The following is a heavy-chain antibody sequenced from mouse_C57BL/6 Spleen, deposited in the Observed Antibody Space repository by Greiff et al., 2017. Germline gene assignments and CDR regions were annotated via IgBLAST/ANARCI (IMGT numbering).Heavy chain of an antibody. CDR1: GYSITSGYY. CDR3: ARGSANWYFDV. Sequence: EVHLVESGPGLVKPSQSLSLTCSVTGYSITSGYYWNLIRQFPGNKLEWMGYISYDGSNNYNPSLKNRISITRDTSKNQFFLKLNSVTTEDTATYYCARGSANWYFDVWGTGTTVTVSS. V-gene: IGHV3-6*01. D-gene: IGHD6-1*01. J-gene: IGHJ1*03. CDR2: ISYDGSN.